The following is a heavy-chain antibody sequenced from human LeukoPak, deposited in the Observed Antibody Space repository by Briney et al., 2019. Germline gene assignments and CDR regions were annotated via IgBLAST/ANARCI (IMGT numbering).Heavy chain of an antibody. CDR3: AREEGWELSAFDY. J-gene: IGHJ4*02. D-gene: IGHD1-26*01. CDR2: IYYSGST. Sequence: PSETLSLTCTVSGGSISNYYWSWIRQPPGKGLEWIGYIYYSGSTNYNPSLRSRVTISVDTSKNQFSLKLSSVTAADTAVYYCAREEGWELSAFDYWGQGTLVTVSS. V-gene: IGHV4-59*01. CDR1: GGSISNYY.